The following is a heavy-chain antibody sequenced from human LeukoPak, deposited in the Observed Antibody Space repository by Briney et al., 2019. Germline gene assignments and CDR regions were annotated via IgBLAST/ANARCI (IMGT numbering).Heavy chain of an antibody. Sequence: SETLSLTCTVSGYSISSGYYWGWIRQPPGKGLEWIGSIYHSGSTYYNPSLKSRVTISEDTSKNQFSLKLSSVTAADTAVYYCARDVGATPGWFDPWGQGTLVTVSS. D-gene: IGHD1-26*01. CDR2: IYHSGST. V-gene: IGHV4-38-2*02. CDR1: GYSISSGYY. CDR3: ARDVGATPGWFDP. J-gene: IGHJ5*02.